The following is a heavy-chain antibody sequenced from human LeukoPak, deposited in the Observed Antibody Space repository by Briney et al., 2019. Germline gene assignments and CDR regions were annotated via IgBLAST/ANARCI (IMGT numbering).Heavy chain of an antibody. CDR1: GFTFSSYA. Sequence: GGSLRLSCAASGFTFSSYAMSWVRQAPGKGLEWVSAISGGGGSTYYADSVKGRFTISRDNSKNTLYLQMNSLRAEDTAVYYCAKDGPGNIAAALLDYWGQGTLVTVSS. CDR3: AKDGPGNIAAALLDY. CDR2: ISGGGGST. J-gene: IGHJ4*02. D-gene: IGHD6-13*01. V-gene: IGHV3-23*01.